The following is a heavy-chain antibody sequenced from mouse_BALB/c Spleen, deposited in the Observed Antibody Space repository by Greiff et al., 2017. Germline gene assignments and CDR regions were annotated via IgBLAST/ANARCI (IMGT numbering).Heavy chain of an antibody. CDR3: ARDNGDDGFAY. D-gene: IGHD2-2*01. Sequence: EVQVVESGGGLVKPGGSLKLSCAASGFTFSDYYMYWVRQTPEQRLEWVATISDGGSYTYYPDSVKGRFTISRDNAKNNLYLQMSSLKSEDTAMYYCARDNGDDGFAYWGQGTLVTVSA. CDR2: ISDGGSYT. CDR1: GFTFSDYY. V-gene: IGHV5-4*02. J-gene: IGHJ3*01.